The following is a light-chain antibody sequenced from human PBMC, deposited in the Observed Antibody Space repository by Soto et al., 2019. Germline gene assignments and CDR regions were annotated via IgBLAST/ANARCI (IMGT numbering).Light chain of an antibody. CDR3: QQYGSSPGT. J-gene: IGKJ2*01. CDR2: NAS. Sequence: ETVLTQSPGTLSLSPGERATLSCRASQSVSNNYLGWYQQKPGQPPRLLIYNASGRPAGIPDRFSGSGSGTDFTLTISRLEPEDFAVYYCQQYGSSPGTFGQGTKLEIK. V-gene: IGKV3-20*01. CDR1: QSVSNNY.